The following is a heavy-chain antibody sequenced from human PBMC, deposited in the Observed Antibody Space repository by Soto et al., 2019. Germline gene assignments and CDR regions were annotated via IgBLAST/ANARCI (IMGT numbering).Heavy chain of an antibody. CDR1: GGSISSGGYY. D-gene: IGHD2-15*01. CDR3: ARAPYCSGGSCYWFDYFDY. CDR2: IYYSGST. Sequence: SETLSLTCTVSGGSISSGGYYWSWIRQHPGKGLEWIGYIYYSGSTYYNPSLKSRVTISVDTSKNQFSLKLSSVTAADTAVYYCARAPYCSGGSCYWFDYFDYWGQGTLVTVSS. V-gene: IGHV4-31*03. J-gene: IGHJ4*02.